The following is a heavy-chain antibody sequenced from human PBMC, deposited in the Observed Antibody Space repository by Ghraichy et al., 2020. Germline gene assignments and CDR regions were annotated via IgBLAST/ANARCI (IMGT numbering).Heavy chain of an antibody. CDR3: ARDPPCSGGSCYQAPYYYYGMDV. D-gene: IGHD2-15*01. Sequence: GESLNISCAASGFTFSSYSMNWVRQAPGKGLEWVSYISSSSSTIYYADSVKGRFTISRDNAKNSLYLQMNSLRDEDTAVYYCARDPPCSGGSCYQAPYYYYGMDVWGQGTTVTVSS. J-gene: IGHJ6*02. CDR1: GFTFSSYS. V-gene: IGHV3-48*02. CDR2: ISSSSSTI.